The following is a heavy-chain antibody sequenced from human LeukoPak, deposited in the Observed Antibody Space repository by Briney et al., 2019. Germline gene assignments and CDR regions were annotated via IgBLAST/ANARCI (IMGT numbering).Heavy chain of an antibody. D-gene: IGHD5-18*01. CDR1: GFTFSSYS. J-gene: IGHJ4*02. CDR2: ISSGSSYI. CDR3: AREFTVDTAMVH. Sequence: PGGSLRLSCAASGFTFSSYSMNWVRQAPGKGLEWVSSISSGSSYIYYADSVKGRFTISRDNAKNSLYLQMNSLRAEDTAVYYCAREFTVDTAMVHWGQGTLVTVSS. V-gene: IGHV3-21*01.